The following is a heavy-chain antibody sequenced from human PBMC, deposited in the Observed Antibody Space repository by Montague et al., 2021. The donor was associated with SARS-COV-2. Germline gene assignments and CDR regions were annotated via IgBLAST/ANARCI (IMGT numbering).Heavy chain of an antibody. CDR1: GFTFSSFG. CDR2: ISDSSSTI. Sequence: SLRLSCAASGFTFSSFGMNWVRQAPGKGLEWVSYISDSSSTISYTDSXXGRFTISRDNAKNSLYLQMNSLRDEDTAVYYCARGIPYYGSGSYYAPGDYWGQGTLVTV. CDR3: ARGIPYYGSGSYYAPGDY. V-gene: IGHV3-48*02. J-gene: IGHJ4*02. D-gene: IGHD3-10*01.